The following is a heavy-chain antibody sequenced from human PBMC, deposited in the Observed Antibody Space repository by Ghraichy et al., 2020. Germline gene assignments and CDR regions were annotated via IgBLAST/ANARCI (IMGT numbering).Heavy chain of an antibody. V-gene: IGHV3-23*01. D-gene: IGHD3-3*01. Sequence: GGSLRLSCAASGFTFSSYAMSWVRQAPGKGLEWVSAISGSGGSTYYADSVKGRFTISRDNSKNTLYLQMNSLRAEDTAVYYCAKDPRFLEWFLAYFDYWGQGTLVTVSS. CDR3: AKDPRFLEWFLAYFDY. CDR2: ISGSGGST. CDR1: GFTFSSYA. J-gene: IGHJ4*02.